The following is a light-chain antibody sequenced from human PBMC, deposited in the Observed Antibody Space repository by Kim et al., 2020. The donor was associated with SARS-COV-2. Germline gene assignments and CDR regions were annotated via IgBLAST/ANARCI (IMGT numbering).Light chain of an antibody. J-gene: IGKJ2*01. CDR1: QNINTW. CDR2: KAS. V-gene: IGKV1-5*03. Sequence: DIQMTQSPSTLSASVGDRVTITCRASQNINTWLAWYQQKPGKAPKALIYKASSLESEVPSRFSGSGSGTEFFLTITNLQPEDFATYFCQQYEPYSRTFGQGTKVDIK. CDR3: QQYEPYSRT.